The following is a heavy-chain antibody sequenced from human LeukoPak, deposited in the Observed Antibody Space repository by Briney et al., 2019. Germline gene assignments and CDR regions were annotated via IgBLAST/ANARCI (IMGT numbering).Heavy chain of an antibody. CDR3: ARSRYYGSGSYYFDY. Sequence: GGSLRLSYAASGFTFSSYAMHWVRQAPGKGLEWVAVISYDGSNKYYADSVKGRFTISRDNSKNTLYLQMNSLRAEDTAVYYCARSRYYGSGSYYFDYWGQGTLVTVSS. CDR1: GFTFSSYA. J-gene: IGHJ4*02. CDR2: ISYDGSNK. D-gene: IGHD3-10*01. V-gene: IGHV3-30*04.